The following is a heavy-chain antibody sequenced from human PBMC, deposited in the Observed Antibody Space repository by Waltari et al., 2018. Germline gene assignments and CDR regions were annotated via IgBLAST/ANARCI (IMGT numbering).Heavy chain of an antibody. CDR1: GGTFRSYA. CDR2: IIPIFVTA. CDR3: ARVLLWFGAYYYGMDV. J-gene: IGHJ6*02. V-gene: IGHV1-69*15. D-gene: IGHD3-10*01. Sequence: QVQLVQSGAEVKKPGSSVKVSCKASGGTFRSYAISWVRQAPGQGLEWMGRIIPIFVTANYAQKFQGRVTITADESTSTAYMELSSLRSEDTAVYYCARVLLWFGAYYYGMDVWGQGTTVTVSS.